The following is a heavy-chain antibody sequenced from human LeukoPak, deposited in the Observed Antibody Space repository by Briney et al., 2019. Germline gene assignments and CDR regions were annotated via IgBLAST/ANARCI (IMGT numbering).Heavy chain of an antibody. CDR3: ARADSSSWYMGVDY. CDR2: INPNSGGT. D-gene: IGHD6-13*01. CDR1: GYTITGYY. Sequence: ASLKVSCKASGYTITGYYMHWVRQAPGQGLEWMGWINPNSGGTNYAQKFQGRVTMARDTSISTAYMELSRLRSDDTAVYYCARADSSSWYMGVDYWGQGTLVTVSS. J-gene: IGHJ4*02. V-gene: IGHV1-2*02.